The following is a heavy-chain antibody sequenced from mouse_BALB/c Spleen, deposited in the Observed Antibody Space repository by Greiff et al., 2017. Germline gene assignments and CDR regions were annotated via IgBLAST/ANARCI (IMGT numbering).Heavy chain of an antibody. Sequence: QQSCKASGYTFTSYWMHWVKQRPGQGLEWIGEINPSNGRTNYNEKFKGKATLTADKSSSTAYMQLSSLTSEDSAVYFCARGGTWGNFDYWGQGTTLTVSS. CDR2: INPSNGRT. CDR3: ARGGTWGNFDY. CDR1: GYTFTSYW. D-gene: IGHD3-3*01. V-gene: IGHV1S81*02. J-gene: IGHJ2*01.